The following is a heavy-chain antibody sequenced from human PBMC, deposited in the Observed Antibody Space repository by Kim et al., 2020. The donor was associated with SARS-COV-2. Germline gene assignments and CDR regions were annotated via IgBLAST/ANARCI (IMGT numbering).Heavy chain of an antibody. CDR3: ARLRVYYYYAMDV. V-gene: IGHV3-49*02. Sequence: EYAASVKGRFTISRDDSKSVAYLQMNGLKAEDTAVYYCARLRVYYYYAMDVWGRGTTVTVS. J-gene: IGHJ6*02.